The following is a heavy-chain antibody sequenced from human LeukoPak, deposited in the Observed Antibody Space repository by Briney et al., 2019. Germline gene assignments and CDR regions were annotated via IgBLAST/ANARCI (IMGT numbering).Heavy chain of an antibody. CDR2: IIPIFGTA. J-gene: IGHJ5*02. Sequence: SVKVSCKASGGTFSSYAISWVRQAPGQGLEWMGGIIPIFGTANYAQKFQGRVTITADESTSTAYMELSSLRPEDTAVYYCARGYYDILTGRYNWFDPWGQGTLVTVSS. V-gene: IGHV1-69*13. D-gene: IGHD3-9*01. CDR1: GGTFSSYA. CDR3: ARGYYDILTGRYNWFDP.